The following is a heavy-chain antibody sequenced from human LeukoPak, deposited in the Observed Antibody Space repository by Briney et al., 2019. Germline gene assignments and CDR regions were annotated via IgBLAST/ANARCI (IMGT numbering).Heavy chain of an antibody. CDR1: GYTFTGYY. CDR2: ISGNNDNP. V-gene: IGHV1-18*04. Sequence: ASVKVSCKASGYTFTGYYIHWVRQAPGQGLEWMGWISGNNDNPNYVQKFQGRFTVTTDSSTSTAYMELRNLRFDDTAVYYCARDGTSTDDYWGQGTLVTVSS. D-gene: IGHD2-2*01. J-gene: IGHJ4*02. CDR3: ARDGTSTDDY.